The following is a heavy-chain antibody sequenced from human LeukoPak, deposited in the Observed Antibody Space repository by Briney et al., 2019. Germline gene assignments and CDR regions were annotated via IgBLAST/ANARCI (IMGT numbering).Heavy chain of an antibody. V-gene: IGHV1-18*01. J-gene: IGHJ4*02. CDR2: IRAYNGNT. Sequence: ATVKVSCKASGYTFTSYGISWVGQAPGQGREGMGWIRAYNGNTKYAQKLQGGVTMTTDTSPSTAYMELRSLRSADTAVYYCARVYSGYDHDYWGQGTLVTVSS. CDR3: ARVYSGYDHDY. CDR1: GYTFTSYG. D-gene: IGHD5-12*01.